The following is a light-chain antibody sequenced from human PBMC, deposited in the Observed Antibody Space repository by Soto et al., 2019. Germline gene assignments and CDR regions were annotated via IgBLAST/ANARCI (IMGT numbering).Light chain of an antibody. CDR3: RTWDNSLSAV. Sequence: QSVLTQPPSVSAAPGQKVTISCSGSSSNIGSNYVSWYQQLPGAAPKLLIYDNGKRPSGIPDRFSGSQAGTSATLGITGLQTGDEGHYYRRTWDNSLSAVFGGGTKVTV. CDR2: DNG. V-gene: IGLV1-51*01. CDR1: SSNIGSNY. J-gene: IGLJ2*01.